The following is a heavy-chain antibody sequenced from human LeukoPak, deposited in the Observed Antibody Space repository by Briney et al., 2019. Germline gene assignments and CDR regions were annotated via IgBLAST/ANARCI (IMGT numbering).Heavy chain of an antibody. CDR1: GGSIDY. J-gene: IGHJ2*01. CDR3: ARGLAGRSSGAIYFDL. D-gene: IGHD3-10*01. V-gene: IGHV4-59*01. Sequence: ASETLSLTCIVSGGSIDYYNWIRQPPGKGLEWIGVIYNHGRTEYNPSLKSRVTISLDTSNSQVSLKLNSVTPADTAVYFCARGLAGRSSGAIYFDLWGRGTLVTVSS. CDR2: IYNHGRT.